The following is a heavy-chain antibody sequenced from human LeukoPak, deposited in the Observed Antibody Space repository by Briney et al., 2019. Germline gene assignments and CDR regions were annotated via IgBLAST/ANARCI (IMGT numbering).Heavy chain of an antibody. J-gene: IGHJ6*02. CDR3: AKVGPCSSTSCYYYYYGMDV. V-gene: IGHV3-23*01. CDR2: ISGSGGST. CDR1: GFTFSSYA. D-gene: IGHD2-2*01. Sequence: GGSLRLSCAASGFTFSSYAMSWVRQAPGKGLEWVSAISGSGGSTYYADSVKGRFIVSRDNSKNTLYLQMNSLRAEDTAVYYCAKVGPCSSTSCYYYYYGMDVWGQGTTVTVSS.